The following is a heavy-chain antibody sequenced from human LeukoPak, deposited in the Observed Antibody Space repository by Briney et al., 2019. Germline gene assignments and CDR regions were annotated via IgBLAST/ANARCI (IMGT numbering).Heavy chain of an antibody. V-gene: IGHV3-30*02. J-gene: IGHJ4*02. CDR3: AKDFYWAFDY. D-gene: IGHD2-8*02. CDR1: GFTFSHYG. CDR2: VRYDESDK. Sequence: GGSLRLSCATSGFTFSHYGMHWVRQPPGRGLDWVAHVRYDESDKYYADSVKGRFTISRDISKNTVYLQMNSLRVEDTAVYYCAKDFYWAFDYWGQGTLVTVSS.